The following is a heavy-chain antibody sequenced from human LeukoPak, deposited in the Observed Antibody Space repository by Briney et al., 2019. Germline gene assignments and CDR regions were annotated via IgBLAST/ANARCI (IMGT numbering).Heavy chain of an antibody. J-gene: IGHJ4*02. CDR2: VNSNTGDT. CDR1: GYTFTGSF. V-gene: IGHV1-2*02. Sequence: GASVKVSCKASGYTFTGSFMHWVRQAPGQGLEWMGWVNSNTGDTKFAQKFQGRVTMTRDTSISTAYMELSRLRSDDTAVYYCARAGPVGYWGQGTQVTVSS. CDR3: ARAGPVGY.